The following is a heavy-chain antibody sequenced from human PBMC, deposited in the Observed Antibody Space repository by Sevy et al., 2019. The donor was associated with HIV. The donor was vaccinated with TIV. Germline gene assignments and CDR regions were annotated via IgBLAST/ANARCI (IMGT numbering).Heavy chain of an antibody. CDR2: FDVQDGET. J-gene: IGHJ5*02. V-gene: IGHV1-24*01. D-gene: IGHD2-15*01. Sequence: ASVKVSCKVSGYSLTKLSIHWVRQGPGKGLEWMGDFDVQDGETIYAKKFQGRLKMTVDTNTDTAYIELSRLKSEDTAVYYCAAVGLRYCSGSSCYQGDWFDPWGQRSLVTVSS. CDR3: AAVGLRYCSGSSCYQGDWFDP. CDR1: GYSLTKLS.